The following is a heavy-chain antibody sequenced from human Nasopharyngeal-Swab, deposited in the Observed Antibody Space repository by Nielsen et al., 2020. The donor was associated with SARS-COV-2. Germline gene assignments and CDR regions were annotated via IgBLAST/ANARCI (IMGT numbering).Heavy chain of an antibody. CDR1: GGTFSSYA. J-gene: IGHJ3*02. CDR2: IIPIFGTA. CDR3: TTQLGDAFDI. V-gene: IGHV1-69*13. D-gene: IGHD6-6*01. Sequence: SVKVSCKASGGTFSSYAISWVRQAPGQGLEWMGGIIPIFGTANYAQKFQGRVTITADESTSTAYMGLSSLRSEDTAVYYCTTQLGDAFDIWGQGTMVTVSS.